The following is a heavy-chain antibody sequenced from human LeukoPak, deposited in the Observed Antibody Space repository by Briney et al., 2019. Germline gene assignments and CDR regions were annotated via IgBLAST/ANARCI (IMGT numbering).Heavy chain of an antibody. CDR2: INHSGST. V-gene: IGHV4-34*01. J-gene: IGHJ4*02. Sequence: PSETLSLTCAVYGGSFSGYYWSWIRQPPGKGLEWSGEINHSGSTNYNPSLKSRVTLSVATSKTQFSLKLSSVTAADTAVYYCARGRARITMVRGVKNPDPPFDYWGQGTLVTVSS. CDR3: ARGRARITMVRGVKNPDPPFDY. CDR1: GGSFSGYY. D-gene: IGHD3-10*01.